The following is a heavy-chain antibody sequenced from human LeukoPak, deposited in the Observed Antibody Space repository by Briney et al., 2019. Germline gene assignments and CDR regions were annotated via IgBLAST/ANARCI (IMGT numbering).Heavy chain of an antibody. CDR2: IYPGDSDT. V-gene: IGHV5-51*03. CDR1: GYSFTSYW. D-gene: IGHD1-26*01. CDR3: TRANSGSYWVGAFDI. J-gene: IGHJ3*02. Sequence: PGESLKISCKGSGYSFTSYWIGWVRQMPGKGLEWMGIIYPGDSDTRYSPSFQGQVTISADKSISTAHLQWSSLKASDTAMYYCTRANSGSYWVGAFDIWGQGTMVTVSS.